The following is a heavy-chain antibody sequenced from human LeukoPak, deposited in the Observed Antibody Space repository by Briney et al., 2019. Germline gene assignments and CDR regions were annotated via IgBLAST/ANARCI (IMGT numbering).Heavy chain of an antibody. Sequence: GGALRLSCIASGVTFDNYGMSWVRQVPGRGVECVCGISRSGGTTDYAGSVKGRFTISRDNAKNSLYLQMSSLRAEDTALYQCARGYLKGPFDIWGQGTMVTVSS. CDR1: GVTFDNYG. CDR3: ARGYLKGPFDI. J-gene: IGHJ3*02. D-gene: IGHD5-18*01. CDR2: ISRSGGTT. V-gene: IGHV3-20*01.